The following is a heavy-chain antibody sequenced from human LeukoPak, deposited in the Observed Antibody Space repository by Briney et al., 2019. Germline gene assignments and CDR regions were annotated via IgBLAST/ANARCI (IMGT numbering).Heavy chain of an antibody. V-gene: IGHV4-59*01. CDR2: IYYSGST. CDR3: ARERGGVYCSGGSCYPNWFDP. D-gene: IGHD2-15*01. CDR1: GGSFSGYY. Sequence: SETLSLTCAVYGGSFSGYYWSWIRQPPGKGLEWIGYIYYSGSTNYNPSLKSRVTISVDTSKNQFSLKLSSVTAADTAVYYCARERGGVYCSGGSCYPNWFDPWGQGTLVTVSS. J-gene: IGHJ5*02.